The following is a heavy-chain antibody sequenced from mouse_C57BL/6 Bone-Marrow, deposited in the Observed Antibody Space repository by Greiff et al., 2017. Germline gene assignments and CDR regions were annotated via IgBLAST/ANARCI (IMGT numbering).Heavy chain of an antibody. Sequence: QVQLQQPGAELVKPGASVKVSCKASGYTFTSYWMHWVKQRPGQGLEWIGRFHPSDSDTNYNQKFKGKATLTVDKSSSTAYMQLSSLTSEDSAVYYCAIEGLPWYFDVWGTGTTVTVSS. V-gene: IGHV1-74*01. CDR1: GYTFTSYW. CDR3: AIEGLPWYFDV. D-gene: IGHD2-2*01. CDR2: FHPSDSDT. J-gene: IGHJ1*03.